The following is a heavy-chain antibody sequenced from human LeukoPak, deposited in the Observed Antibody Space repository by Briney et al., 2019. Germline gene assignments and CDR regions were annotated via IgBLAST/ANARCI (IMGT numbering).Heavy chain of an antibody. Sequence: GGSLRLSCAASGFTLSDYWMHWVRQVPGEGLVWVSSITSSSHYIYYADSVKGRFTISRDNANNSLHLQMNSLRAEDTAVYYCARGSTTDYWGQGTLVTVSS. D-gene: IGHD1-26*01. CDR1: GFTLSDYW. CDR3: ARGSTTDY. CDR2: ITSSSHYI. J-gene: IGHJ4*02. V-gene: IGHV3-21*01.